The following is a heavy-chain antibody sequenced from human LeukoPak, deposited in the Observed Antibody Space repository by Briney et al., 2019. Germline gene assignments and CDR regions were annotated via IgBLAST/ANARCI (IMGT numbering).Heavy chain of an antibody. J-gene: IGHJ4*02. CDR2: INPNNGGT. V-gene: IGHV1-2*02. CDR3: ARAKEKYFDY. Sequence: ASVKVSCKASGYTFTDYYFHWVRQAPGQWLEWMGWINPNNGGTNYAQKFQGRVTMTRDTSISTAYMELSRVTSDDTAVYYCARAKEKYFDYWGQGSLVTVSS. CDR1: GYTFTDYY.